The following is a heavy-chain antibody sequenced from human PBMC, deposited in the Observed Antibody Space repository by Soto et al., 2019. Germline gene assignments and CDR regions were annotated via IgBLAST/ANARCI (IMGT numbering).Heavy chain of an antibody. CDR1: GFTFSSYW. CDR2: IKQDGSEK. Sequence: PGGSLRLSCAASGFTFSSYWMSWVRQAPGKGLEWVANIKQDGSEKYYVDSVKGRFTISRDNAKNSLYLQMNSLRAEDTAVYFCAIAPYYYDSSGYWVEGAFDIWGQGTMVTVSS. CDR3: AIAPYYYDSSGYWVEGAFDI. D-gene: IGHD3-22*01. J-gene: IGHJ3*02. V-gene: IGHV3-7*03.